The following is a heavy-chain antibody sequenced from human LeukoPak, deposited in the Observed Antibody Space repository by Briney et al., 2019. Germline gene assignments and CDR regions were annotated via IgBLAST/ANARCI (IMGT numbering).Heavy chain of an antibody. J-gene: IGHJ3*02. Sequence: PSETLSLTCTVSGGSISDSSYFWGWIRQPPGKGLEWIGSIYYSGTSYYNPSLKSRVTISVDTSKNQFSLKLSSVTAADTAVYYCARGRGVWFGDPHRALDIWGQGTMVTVSS. CDR1: GGSISDSSYF. CDR2: IYYSGTS. D-gene: IGHD3-10*01. V-gene: IGHV4-39*07. CDR3: ARGRGVWFGDPHRALDI.